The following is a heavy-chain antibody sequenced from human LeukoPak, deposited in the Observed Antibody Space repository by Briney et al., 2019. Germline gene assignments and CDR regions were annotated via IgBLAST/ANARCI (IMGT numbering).Heavy chain of an antibody. CDR3: ARDNYYDSSGPGVY. CDR1: GFTLSSYA. J-gene: IGHJ4*02. CDR2: ISVSGNT. V-gene: IGHV3-23*01. Sequence: PGGSLRLSCAASGFTLSSYAMSWVRQAPGKGLEWVSAISVSGNTYHADSVKGRFTISRDNSKNTLYLQMNSLRAEDTAVYYCARDNYYDSSGPGVYWGQGTLVTVSS. D-gene: IGHD3-22*01.